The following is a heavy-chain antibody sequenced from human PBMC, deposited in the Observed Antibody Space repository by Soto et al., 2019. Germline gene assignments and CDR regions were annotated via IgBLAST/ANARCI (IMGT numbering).Heavy chain of an antibody. CDR2: ISWNSGSI. CDR3: AKDMYPVAGTKGAFDI. V-gene: IGHV3-9*01. D-gene: IGHD6-19*01. J-gene: IGHJ3*02. CDR1: GFTFDDYA. Sequence: GGSLRLSCAASGFTFDDYAMHWVRQAPGKGLEWVSGISWNSGSIGYADSVKGRFTISRDNAKNSLYLQMNSLRAEDTALYYCAKDMYPVAGTKGAFDIWGQGTMVTVSS.